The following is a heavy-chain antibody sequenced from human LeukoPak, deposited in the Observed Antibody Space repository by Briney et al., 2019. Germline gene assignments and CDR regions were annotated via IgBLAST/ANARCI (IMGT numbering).Heavy chain of an antibody. CDR2: INQSGRT. V-gene: IGHV4-34*01. J-gene: IGHJ4*02. D-gene: IGHD3-10*01. CDR1: GGSFSAYY. Sequence: SETLSLTCAVYGGSFSAYYWNWIRQTPGKGLGWIGEINQSGRTKYNPSLKSRVTISGDTSKHQFSLKLSSVTAADTAVYYCARRPPPSAITMIRGVRNTKYYFDSWGQGTLVTVSS. CDR3: ARRPPPSAITMIRGVRNTKYYFDS.